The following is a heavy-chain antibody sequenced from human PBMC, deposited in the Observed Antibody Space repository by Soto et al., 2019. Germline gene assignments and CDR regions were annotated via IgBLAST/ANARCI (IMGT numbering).Heavy chain of an antibody. CDR3: ARVTPGNNLYYFSGLDF. D-gene: IGHD1-1*01. CDR2: ISYEGSNT. CDR1: GFTFDTYG. V-gene: IGHV3-30-3*01. Sequence: QVHLVESGGGVVQPGKSLRLSCVASGFTFDTYGIHWVRQAPGKGLQWVALISYEGSNTYYADSVRGRFTISRDNSKNTFYLQMNTLIPEDTGVYYCARVTPGNNLYYFSGLDFWGQGTSVTVSS. J-gene: IGHJ6*02.